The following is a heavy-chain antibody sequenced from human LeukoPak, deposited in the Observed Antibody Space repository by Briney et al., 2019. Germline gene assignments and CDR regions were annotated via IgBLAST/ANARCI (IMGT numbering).Heavy chain of an antibody. CDR1: GFTVSSNY. CDR2: IGPYTGKT. J-gene: IGHJ1*01. CDR3: ASCHCTNGVCYGECEYFQE. V-gene: IGHV1-18*04. D-gene: IGHD2-8*01. Sequence: GGSLRLSCAASGFTVSSNYISWVRQAPGQGLEWMGWIGPYTGKTNYAQKFQGRVTVTTDTSTTTAYMELRSLRSDDTAVYYCASCHCTNGVCYGECEYFQEWGQGTLVTVSS.